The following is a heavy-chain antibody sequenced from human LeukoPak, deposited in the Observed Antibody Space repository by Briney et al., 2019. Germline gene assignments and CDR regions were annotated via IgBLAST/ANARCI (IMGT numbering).Heavy chain of an antibody. CDR2: IFYSGNT. J-gene: IGHJ4*02. V-gene: IGHV4-59*08. Sequence: PSETLSLTCTVSGVSISSYYWSWIRQPPGKGLEWIGYIFYSGNTIYNPSHRSRVTISADTSKNHFSLRLRSVTAADTAVYYSARLAAISGSDYPDDWGQGTLVTVSS. CDR3: ARLAAISGSDYPDD. CDR1: GVSISSYY. D-gene: IGHD1-26*01.